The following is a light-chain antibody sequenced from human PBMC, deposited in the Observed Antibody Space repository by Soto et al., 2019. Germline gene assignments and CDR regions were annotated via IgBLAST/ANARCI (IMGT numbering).Light chain of an antibody. J-gene: IGKJ2*01. CDR2: WAS. CDR3: QQYYGTPPYT. V-gene: IGKV4-1*01. CDR1: QSVLYSSNNKNY. Sequence: DIVMTQSPDSLAVSLGERATINCKSSQSVLYSSNNKNYLAWYQQKPGQPPKLLIYWASTRESGVPDRFSGSGSGTDFTLTICSLQAEDVAVYYCQQYYGTPPYTFGQGTKLEIK.